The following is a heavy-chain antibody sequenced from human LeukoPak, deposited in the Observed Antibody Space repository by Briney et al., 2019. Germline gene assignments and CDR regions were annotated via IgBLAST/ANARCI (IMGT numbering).Heavy chain of an antibody. V-gene: IGHV4-38-2*02. D-gene: IGHD6-13*01. Sequence: SETLSLTCTVSGYSISSGYNWGWIRQPPGKGLEWIGNINYSGSTYNNPSLRSRITISVDTPKNQFSLKLSSVTAADTAVYYCATGIAAAGHNWFDPWGQGTLVTVSS. CDR3: ATGIAAAGHNWFDP. J-gene: IGHJ5*02. CDR1: GYSISSGYN. CDR2: INYSGST.